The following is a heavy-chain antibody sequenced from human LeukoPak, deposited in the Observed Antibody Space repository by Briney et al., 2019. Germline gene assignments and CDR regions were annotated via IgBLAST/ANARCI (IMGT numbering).Heavy chain of an antibody. CDR2: INSEGSSI. D-gene: IGHD3-10*01. CDR3: ARGRGVSLDY. V-gene: IGHV3-74*01. J-gene: IGHJ4*02. CDR1: GLTISNYW. Sequence: PGGPLRLSCAASGLTISNYWMHWVRQVPGKGLVWVSRINSEGSSISYADSVKGRFTISRDNAKNTLNLQMYSLRAEDTAVYYCARGRGVSLDYWGQGALVTVSS.